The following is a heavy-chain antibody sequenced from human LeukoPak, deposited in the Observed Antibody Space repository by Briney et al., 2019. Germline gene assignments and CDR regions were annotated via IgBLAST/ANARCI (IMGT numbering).Heavy chain of an antibody. CDR1: GFRFTTYW. J-gene: IGHJ5*02. CDR3: ARQWWGNDYMPKYNWFDP. V-gene: IGHV5-51*01. D-gene: IGHD4-11*01. Sequence: GESLKISCKGSGFRFTTYWIGWVRQMPGKGLEWMGIIYPADSNTRYSPSFQGQVTISADKSTNTAYLQWSSLKASDTAMYYCARQWWGNDYMPKYNWFDPWGQGTLVTVSS. CDR2: IYPADSNT.